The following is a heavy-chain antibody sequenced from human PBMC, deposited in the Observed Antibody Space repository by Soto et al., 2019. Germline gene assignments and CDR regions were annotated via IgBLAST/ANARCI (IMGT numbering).Heavy chain of an antibody. D-gene: IGHD1-1*01. CDR1: GGSINSYY. CDR3: ARARTTLYFFDY. Sequence: SETLSLTCTVSGGSINSYYWNWIRQPPGKGLEWIGYIYYGGSTNYNTSLKSRVTISVDTSKNQLSLKLNSVTAADTAVYYCARARTTLYFFDYWGQGTLVTVSS. V-gene: IGHV4-59*01. J-gene: IGHJ4*02. CDR2: IYYGGST.